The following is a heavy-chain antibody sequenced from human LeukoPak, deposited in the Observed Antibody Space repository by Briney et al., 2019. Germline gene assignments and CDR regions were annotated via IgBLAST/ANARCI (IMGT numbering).Heavy chain of an antibody. CDR2: ISNSGGIT. J-gene: IGHJ4*02. CDR3: AKDLIAYSYGYAGRSNFDY. D-gene: IGHD5-18*01. CDR1: GITFSRFA. Sequence: GGSLRLSCAASGITFSRFAMSWVRQAPGKGLEYVSGISNSGGITSYGDSVKGRFTISRDNSKNTLYLRMNSLRAEDTAVYYCAKDLIAYSYGYAGRSNFDYWGQGTLVTVSS. V-gene: IGHV3-23*01.